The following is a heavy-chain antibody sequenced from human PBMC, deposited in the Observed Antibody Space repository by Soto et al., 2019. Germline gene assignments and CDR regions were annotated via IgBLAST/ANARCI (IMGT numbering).Heavy chain of an antibody. Sequence: QITLNESGPTVVRPTETLTLTCRFSGFSLTTSGVCVGWIRQSPGKAPEWLALIYWDDDKRYSASLKSRLTITKDTSKNQVVLTVSDLDPTDTATYYCAHRVLRTVFGVVTTTAIYFDFWGQGTPVAVSS. J-gene: IGHJ4*02. CDR3: AHRVLRTVFGVVTTTAIYFDF. CDR2: IYWDDDK. V-gene: IGHV2-5*02. CDR1: GFSLTTSGVC. D-gene: IGHD3-3*01.